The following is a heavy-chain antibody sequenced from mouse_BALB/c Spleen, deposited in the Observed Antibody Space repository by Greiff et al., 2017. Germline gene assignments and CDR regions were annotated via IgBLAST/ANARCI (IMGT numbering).Heavy chain of an antibody. Sequence: EVQLQESGPGLVKPSQSLSLTCTVTGYSITSDYAWNWIRQFPGNKLEWMGYISYSGSTSYNPSLKSRISITRDTSKNQFFLQLNSVTTEDTATYYCARWLRLYYFDYWGQGTTLTVSS. D-gene: IGHD2-2*01. CDR2: ISYSGST. V-gene: IGHV3-2*02. CDR1: GYSITSDYA. CDR3: ARWLRLYYFDY. J-gene: IGHJ2*01.